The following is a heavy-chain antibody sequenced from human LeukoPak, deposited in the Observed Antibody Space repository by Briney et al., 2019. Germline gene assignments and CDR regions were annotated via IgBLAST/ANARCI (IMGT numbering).Heavy chain of an antibody. Sequence: PGGSLRLSCAASGFTFSSYGMHWVRQAPGKGLEWVAFIRYDGSNKYYADSVKGRFTISRDNSKNTLYVQMNSLRAEDTAVYYCANLGGVVVPAAINNWFDPWGQGTLVTVSS. CDR3: ANLGGVVVPAAINNWFDP. CDR2: IRYDGSNK. V-gene: IGHV3-30*02. J-gene: IGHJ5*02. D-gene: IGHD2-2*01. CDR1: GFTFSSYG.